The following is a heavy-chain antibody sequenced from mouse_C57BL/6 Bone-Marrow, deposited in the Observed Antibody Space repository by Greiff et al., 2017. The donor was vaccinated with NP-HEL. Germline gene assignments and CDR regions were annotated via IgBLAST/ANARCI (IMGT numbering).Heavy chain of an antibody. CDR3: AREGGLRRRTYAMDY. CDR1: GFTFSDYY. V-gene: IGHV5-16*01. D-gene: IGHD2-4*01. Sequence: EVMLVESEGGLVQPGSSMKLSCTASGFTFSDYYMAWVRQVPEKGLEWVANINYDGSSTYYLDSLKSRFIIPRDNAKNILYLQMSSLKSEDTATYYCAREGGLRRRTYAMDYWGQGTSVTVSS. CDR2: INYDGSST. J-gene: IGHJ4*01.